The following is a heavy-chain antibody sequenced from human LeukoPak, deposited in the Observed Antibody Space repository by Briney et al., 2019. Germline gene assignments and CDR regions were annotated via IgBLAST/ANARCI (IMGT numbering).Heavy chain of an antibody. J-gene: IGHJ6*04. CDR3: ARDRGRLGSNYYYGMDV. Sequence: SETLSLTCTVSGGSTSSYYWSWIRQPPGKGLEWIGYIYYSGSTNYNPSLKSRVTISVDTSKNQFSLKLSSVTAADTAVYYCARDRGRLGSNYYYGMDVWGKGTTVTVSS. D-gene: IGHD3-10*01. V-gene: IGHV4-59*01. CDR1: GGSTSSYY. CDR2: IYYSGST.